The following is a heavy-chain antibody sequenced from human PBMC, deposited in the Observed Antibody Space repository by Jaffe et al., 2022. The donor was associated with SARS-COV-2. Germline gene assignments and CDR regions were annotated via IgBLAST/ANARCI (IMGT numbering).Heavy chain of an antibody. V-gene: IGHV4-59*01. CDR3: ARGGGYCRGGTCFSQGILDF. Sequence: QVQLQASGPGLVTPSETLSLTCTVSGGPISGYLWNWIRQPPGKGLEWIGYIYYTGSTNYSPSLKSRVTISVDTSRTQFSLKLSSVTAADTAVYYCARGGGYCRGGTCFSQGILDFWGQGVLVTVSS. CDR1: GGPISGYL. CDR2: IYYTGST. J-gene: IGHJ4*02. D-gene: IGHD2-15*01.